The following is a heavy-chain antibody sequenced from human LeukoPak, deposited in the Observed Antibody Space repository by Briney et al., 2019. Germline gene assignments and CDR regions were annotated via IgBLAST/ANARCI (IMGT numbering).Heavy chain of an antibody. J-gene: IGHJ3*01. CDR2: LNPKTGAT. Sequence: ASVRVSCKASGYTFTDYYIHWVCQAPGQGLEWMGWLNPKTGATHYGQNFQGRLSLTRDTSIITAFMELTTLRPDDTAVYYCTRLDYTGNSAFDFDVWGQGTLVTVSS. D-gene: IGHD4-23*01. CDR3: TRLDYTGNSAFDFDV. V-gene: IGHV1-2*02. CDR1: GYTFTDYY.